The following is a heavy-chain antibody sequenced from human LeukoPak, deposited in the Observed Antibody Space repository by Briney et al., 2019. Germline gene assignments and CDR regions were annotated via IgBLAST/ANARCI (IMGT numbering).Heavy chain of an antibody. J-gene: IGHJ4*02. Sequence: SETLSLTCTVSGGSTSSGDYYWSWIRQPPGTGLEWIGYIYYSGSTYYNPSLKSRVTISVDTSKNQFSLKLSSVTAADTAVYYCARTPVSGHYFDYWGQGTLVTVSS. CDR1: GGSTSSGDYY. CDR3: ARTPVSGHYFDY. CDR2: IYYSGST. D-gene: IGHD5/OR15-5a*01. V-gene: IGHV4-30-4*01.